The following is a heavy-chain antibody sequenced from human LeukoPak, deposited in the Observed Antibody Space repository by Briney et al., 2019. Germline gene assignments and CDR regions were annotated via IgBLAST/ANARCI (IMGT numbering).Heavy chain of an antibody. CDR2: IYNGRTT. Sequence: PSKTLSLTCAVSGDSISSTSHHWGWIRQSPGKGLEWIGSIYNGRTTYYNPSLNSRVTISVLTSKNQFSLQLNSVTAADTAVYYCARHDGRGGSTMGAFDSWGQGSLVAVSS. CDR1: GDSISSTSHH. V-gene: IGHV4-39*01. J-gene: IGHJ4*02. CDR3: ARHDGRGGSTMGAFDS. D-gene: IGHD5-24*01.